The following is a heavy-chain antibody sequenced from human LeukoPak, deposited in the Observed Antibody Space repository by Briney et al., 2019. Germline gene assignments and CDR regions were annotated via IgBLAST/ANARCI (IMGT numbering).Heavy chain of an antibody. CDR3: ARVRDESAASTYYFDY. J-gene: IGHJ4*02. D-gene: IGHD2-2*01. CDR2: ISWNSGSI. V-gene: IGHV3-9*01. CDR1: GFTFDDYA. Sequence: PGRSLRLSCAASGFTFDDYAMHWVRQAPGKGLEWVSGISWNSGSIGYADSVKGRFTISRDNAKNSLYLQMNSLRAEDTAVYYCARVRDESAASTYYFDYWGQGTLVTVSS.